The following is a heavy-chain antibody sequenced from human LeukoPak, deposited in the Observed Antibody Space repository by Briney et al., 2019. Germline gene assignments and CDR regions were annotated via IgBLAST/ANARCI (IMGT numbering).Heavy chain of an antibody. CDR1: GYTFTSYH. Sequence: ASVKVSCKACGYTFTSYHMHWVRQAPGQGLEWMGIINPIGGRTSYAQKFQGRVTMIRDTSKSTVYMELSSLRSEDTAVYYCARGSIVVVRAANNWFDPWGQGTLVTVSS. J-gene: IGHJ5*02. CDR3: ARGSIVVVRAANNWFDP. V-gene: IGHV1-46*01. D-gene: IGHD2-2*01. CDR2: INPIGGRT.